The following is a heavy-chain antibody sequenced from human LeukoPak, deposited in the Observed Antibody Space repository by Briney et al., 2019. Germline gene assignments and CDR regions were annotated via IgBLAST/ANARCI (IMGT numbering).Heavy chain of an antibody. Sequence: SETLSLTCAVYGGSFSGYYWSWIRQPPGKGLEWIGEINHSRSTNYNPSLKSRVTISVDTSKNQFSLKLSSVTAADTAVYYCARGYHDYWGQGTLVTVSS. V-gene: IGHV4-34*01. D-gene: IGHD2-2*01. CDR1: GGSFSGYY. CDR3: ARGYHDY. CDR2: INHSRST. J-gene: IGHJ4*02.